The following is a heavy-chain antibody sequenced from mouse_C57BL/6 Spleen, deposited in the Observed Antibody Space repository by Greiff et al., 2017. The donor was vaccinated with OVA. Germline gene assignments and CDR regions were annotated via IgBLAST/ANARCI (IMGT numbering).Heavy chain of an antibody. Sequence: VQLQQSGPELVKPGASVKISCKASGYAFSSSWMNWVKQRPGKGLEWIGRIYPGDGGTTYNGKFKGKATLTADKSSSTAYMQLSSLTSEDSAVYFCEREADSPRLSSFDYWGQGTTLTVSS. CDR1: GYAFSSSW. CDR2: IYPGDGGT. CDR3: EREADSPRLSSFDY. V-gene: IGHV1-82*01. J-gene: IGHJ2*01.